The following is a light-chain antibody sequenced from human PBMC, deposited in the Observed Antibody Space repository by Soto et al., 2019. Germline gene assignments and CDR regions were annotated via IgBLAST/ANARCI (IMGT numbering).Light chain of an antibody. V-gene: IGKV3-15*01. Sequence: EIVMTQSRATLSVSPGERATLSCRASQSVSSSLAWYQQKPGQAPRLLIYGASTRATGIPARFSGSGSGTEFTLTISSLQSEDFAVYYCQQYYNWWTFGQGTKVDIK. CDR3: QQYYNWWT. CDR2: GAS. J-gene: IGKJ1*01. CDR1: QSVSSS.